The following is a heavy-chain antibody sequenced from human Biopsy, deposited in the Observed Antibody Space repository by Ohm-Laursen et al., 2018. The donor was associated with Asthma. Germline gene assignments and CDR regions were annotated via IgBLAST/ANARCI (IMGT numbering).Heavy chain of an antibody. CDR2: ISFDGTNR. J-gene: IGHJ4*02. CDR1: GFSFSNYG. Sequence: SLRLSCAASGFSFSNYGMHWVRQAPGKGLDWVAVISFDGTNRNYTDSVKGRFTISRDNSRNTLHLEMNSLRAEDTAVYFCAKEVFPGWELRRGPDSWGQGTLVTVSS. CDR3: AKEVFPGWELRRGPDS. D-gene: IGHD1-26*01. V-gene: IGHV3-30*18.